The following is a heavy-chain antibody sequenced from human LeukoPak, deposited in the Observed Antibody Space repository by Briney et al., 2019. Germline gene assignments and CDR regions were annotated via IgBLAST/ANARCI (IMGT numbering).Heavy chain of an antibody. J-gene: IGHJ4*02. Sequence: ASVKVSCKTSGYSFNDYYLHWVRQAPGQGLEWMGWINPNSGRTNSAPKFQGRVTSTTDTSITTAYMELTSLISGDTALYYCARDSSDVLTGHYHFWGQGTLVTVSS. V-gene: IGHV1-2*02. CDR3: ARDSSDVLTGHYHF. CDR1: GYSFNDYY. CDR2: INPNSGRT. D-gene: IGHD3-9*01.